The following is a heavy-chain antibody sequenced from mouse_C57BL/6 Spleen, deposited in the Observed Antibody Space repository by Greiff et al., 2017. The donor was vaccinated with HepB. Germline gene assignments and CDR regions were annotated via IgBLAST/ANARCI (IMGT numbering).Heavy chain of an antibody. J-gene: IGHJ1*03. D-gene: IGHD1-1*01. Sequence: EVQRVESEGGLVQPGSSMKLSCTASGFTFSDYYMAWVRQVPEKGLEWVANINYDGSSTYYLDSLKSRFIISRDNAKNILYLQMSSLKSEDTATYYCARDWGSRWYFDVWGTGTTVTVSS. V-gene: IGHV5-16*01. CDR2: INYDGSST. CDR1: GFTFSDYY. CDR3: ARDWGSRWYFDV.